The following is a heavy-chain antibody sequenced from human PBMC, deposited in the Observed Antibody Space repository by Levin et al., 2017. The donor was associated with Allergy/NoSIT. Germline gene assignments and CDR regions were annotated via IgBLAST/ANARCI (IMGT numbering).Heavy chain of an antibody. D-gene: IGHD5-12*01. J-gene: IGHJ6*03. Sequence: GKGLEWIGYIYYSGSTNYNPSLKSRVTISVDTSKNQFSLKLSSVTAADTAVYYCARGPSVSEVATTRYYYYYMDVWGKGTTVTVSS. CDR2: IYYSGST. CDR3: ARGPSVSEVATTRYYYYYMDV. V-gene: IGHV4-59*13.